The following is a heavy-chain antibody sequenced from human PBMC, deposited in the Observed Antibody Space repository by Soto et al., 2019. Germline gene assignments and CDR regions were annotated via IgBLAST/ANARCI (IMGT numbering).Heavy chain of an antibody. J-gene: IGHJ6*03. D-gene: IGHD1-20*01. CDR3: AGSITGTYYYYMDV. CDR2: INAGNGNT. V-gene: IGHV1-3*01. Sequence: QVQLVQSGAEVKKPGASVKVSCKASGYTFTSYAMHWVRQAPGQRLERMGWINAGNGNTKYSQKFQGRVTITRDTSASTAYMELSSLRSEDTAVYYCAGSITGTYYYYMDVWGKGTTVTVSS. CDR1: GYTFTSYA.